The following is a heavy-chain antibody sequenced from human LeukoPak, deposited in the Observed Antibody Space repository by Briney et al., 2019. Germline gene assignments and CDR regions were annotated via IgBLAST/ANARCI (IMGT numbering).Heavy chain of an antibody. J-gene: IGHJ4*02. D-gene: IGHD3-22*01. CDR1: GFTFSNFG. Sequence: GGSLRLSCAASGFTFSNFGMSWVRQAPGKGLEWVSAISGSGVSTYYADSVKGRFTISRDNSKNTLYLQMNSLRAEDTAVYYCAKGVKKDYYDSSGYYYFDYWGQGTLVTVSS. V-gene: IGHV3-23*01. CDR3: AKGVKKDYYDSSGYYYFDY. CDR2: ISGSGVST.